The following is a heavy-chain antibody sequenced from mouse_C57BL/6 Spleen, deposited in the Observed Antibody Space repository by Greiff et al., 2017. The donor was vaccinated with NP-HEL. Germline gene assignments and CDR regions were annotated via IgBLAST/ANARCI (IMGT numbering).Heavy chain of an antibody. V-gene: IGHV1-74*01. J-gene: IGHJ3*01. Sequence: QVQLQQPGADLVKPGASVKVSCTASGSTFTSYWMHWVKQRPGQGLEWIGRIHPSDSDTNYPQKFKGQATLTVDKASSTAYMQLSRLTSEDAAVYDGAILADGNYEAYWGQGTLVTVSA. CDR3: AILADGNYEAY. D-gene: IGHD2-1*01. CDR1: GSTFTSYW. CDR2: IHPSDSDT.